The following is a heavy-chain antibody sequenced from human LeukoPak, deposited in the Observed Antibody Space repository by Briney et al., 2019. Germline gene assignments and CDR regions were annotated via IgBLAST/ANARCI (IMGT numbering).Heavy chain of an antibody. CDR2: INSDGSST. Sequence: GGSLRLSCAVSGFTFSNYGMHWVRQAPGKGLVWVSRINSDGSSTSYADSVKGRFTISRDNAKNTLYLQMNSLRAEDTAVYYCASPNRIAAAGPFDYWGQGTLVTVSS. D-gene: IGHD6-13*01. CDR1: GFTFSNYG. J-gene: IGHJ4*02. CDR3: ASPNRIAAAGPFDY. V-gene: IGHV3-74*01.